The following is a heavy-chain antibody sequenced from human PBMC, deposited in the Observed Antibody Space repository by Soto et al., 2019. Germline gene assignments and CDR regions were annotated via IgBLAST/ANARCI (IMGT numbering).Heavy chain of an antibody. J-gene: IGHJ6*02. CDR1: GYTFTSYG. Sequence: QVQLVQSGAEVKKPGASVKVSCKASGYTFTSYGISWVRQAPGQGLEWMGWISAYNGNTNYAQKLQGRVTMTTDTXTXXAYMELRSVRSDDTAVDYCARARATHPSYYYGMDVWGQATTVTVSS. V-gene: IGHV1-18*01. CDR3: ARARATHPSYYYGMDV. CDR2: ISAYNGNT.